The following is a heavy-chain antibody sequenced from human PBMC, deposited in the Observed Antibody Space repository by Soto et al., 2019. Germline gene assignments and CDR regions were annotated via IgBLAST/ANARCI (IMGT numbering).Heavy chain of an antibody. Sequence: QVQLVQSGAELKKPGASVKVSCKASGYSINSYDMNWVRQATGQGLEWMGWMNPKSGNTGFAEKCQGRVKMTWNTSTGTVYLERRSLRTEDTAVYYCARGLVDSGGNCFDSWGQGTQVTVSS. CDR3: ARGLVDSGGNCFDS. D-gene: IGHD4-17*01. V-gene: IGHV1-8*01. J-gene: IGHJ4*02. CDR2: MNPKSGNT. CDR1: GYSINSYD.